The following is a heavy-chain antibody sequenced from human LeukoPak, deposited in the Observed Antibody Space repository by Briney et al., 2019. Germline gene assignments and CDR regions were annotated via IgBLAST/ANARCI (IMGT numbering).Heavy chain of an antibody. Sequence: RASVKVSCTASGYTFTSYYMHWVRQAPGQGLEWMGIINPSGGSTSYAQKFQGRVTMTRDTSTSTVYIELSSLRSEDTAVYYCARSPALWWLPDYWGQGTLVTVSS. J-gene: IGHJ4*02. V-gene: IGHV1-46*01. CDR2: INPSGGST. D-gene: IGHD2-21*01. CDR1: GYTFTSYY. CDR3: ARSPALWWLPDY.